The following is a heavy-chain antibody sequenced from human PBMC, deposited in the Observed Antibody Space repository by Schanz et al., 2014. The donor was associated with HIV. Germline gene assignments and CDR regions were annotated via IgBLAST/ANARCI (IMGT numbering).Heavy chain of an antibody. CDR1: GDTFSTDA. V-gene: IGHV1-69*06. Sequence: QVQLVQSGAEVKKPGASVEVSCKASGDTFSTDAFSWVRQVPGQGLEWMGGIIPKHGTSTSAQRFKGRVAIAADTSTSTIYLELSSLRSEDTAVYYCARVVYDTQTGSYNGGWYYFDNWGLGTLVPVSS. J-gene: IGHJ4*02. CDR3: ARVVYDTQTGSYNGGWYYFDN. CDR2: IIPKHGTS. D-gene: IGHD3-9*01.